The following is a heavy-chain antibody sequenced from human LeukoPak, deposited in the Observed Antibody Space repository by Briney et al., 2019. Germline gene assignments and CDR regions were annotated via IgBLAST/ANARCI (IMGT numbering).Heavy chain of an antibody. V-gene: IGHV4-59*13. J-gene: IGHJ2*01. CDR1: VHPIRCVH. CDR2: FYCRGNT. Sequence: PSETLSLTCTVHVHPIRCVHWSWGPQPPGKRLEGLGYFYCRGNTKYNPSLKSRVTISGDTYKNKFSLRLTSVIATETAVYYCARDLDKGGISIWYFDLWGRGTLVTVSS. CDR3: ARDLDKGGISIWYFDL. D-gene: IGHD4-23*01.